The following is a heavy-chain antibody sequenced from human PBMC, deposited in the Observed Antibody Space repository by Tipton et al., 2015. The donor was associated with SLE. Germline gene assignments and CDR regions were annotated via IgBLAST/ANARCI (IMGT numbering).Heavy chain of an antibody. Sequence: SLRLSCAASGFTFSNYGMSWVRQAPGKGPEWVSAISGNGGSTFYVDSVKDRFTISRDNSKNTLYVQVNSLRAEDTAIYFCAKDRHYDFWNGYSDYWGQGTPVTVSS. D-gene: IGHD3-3*01. CDR2: ISGNGGST. J-gene: IGHJ4*02. V-gene: IGHV3-23*01. CDR1: GFTFSNYG. CDR3: AKDRHYDFWNGYSDY.